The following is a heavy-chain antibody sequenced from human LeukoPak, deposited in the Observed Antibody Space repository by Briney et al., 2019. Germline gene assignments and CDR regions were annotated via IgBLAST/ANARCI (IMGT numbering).Heavy chain of an antibody. CDR3: AKDTYYYDSSGYYYGPFDY. D-gene: IGHD3-22*01. Sequence: GGSLRLSCAASGFTFSSYDMSWVRQAPGKGLEWVSSISGSGGGTNYADSVKGRFTISRDNSKNTMYLQMNSLRAEDTAVYYCAKDTYYYDSSGYYYGPFDYWGQGTLVTVSS. V-gene: IGHV3-23*01. CDR1: GFTFSSYD. CDR2: ISGSGGGT. J-gene: IGHJ4*02.